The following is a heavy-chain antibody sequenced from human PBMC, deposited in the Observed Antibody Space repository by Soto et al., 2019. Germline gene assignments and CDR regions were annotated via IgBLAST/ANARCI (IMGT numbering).Heavy chain of an antibody. J-gene: IGHJ3*02. CDR1: GFTFRDHY. CDR2: ISSSSSYT. Sequence: GGSLRLSCAASGFTFRDHYMSWIRQAPGKGLEWVSYISSSSSYTNYADSVKGRFTVSRDNAKNSLYLQMNSLRAEDTAVYYCARGIRYSGNYWSSFDMWGQGTMVTVSS. D-gene: IGHD1-26*01. V-gene: IGHV3-11*06. CDR3: ARGIRYSGNYWSSFDM.